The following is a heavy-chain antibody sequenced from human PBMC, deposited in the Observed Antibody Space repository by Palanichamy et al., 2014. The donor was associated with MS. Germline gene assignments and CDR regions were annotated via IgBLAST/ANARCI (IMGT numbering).Heavy chain of an antibody. V-gene: IGHV1-69*01. D-gene: IGHD3-9*01. J-gene: IGHJ5*02. Sequence: QVQLVQSGAEVKKPGSSVKVSCKASGGTFSSYAISWVRQAPGQGLEWMGGIIPIFGTANYAQKFQGRVTITVDESTSTAYMELSSLRSEDTAVYYCASLGGRYFDWLTWFDPWGQGTLVTVSS. CDR2: IIPIFGTA. CDR3: ASLGGRYFDWLTWFDP. CDR1: GGTFSSYA.